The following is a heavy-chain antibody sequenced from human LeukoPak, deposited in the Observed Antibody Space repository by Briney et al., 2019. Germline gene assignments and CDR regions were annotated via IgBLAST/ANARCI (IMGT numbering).Heavy chain of an antibody. CDR1: GFSFNTYA. V-gene: IGHV3-23*01. J-gene: IGHJ4*02. Sequence: PGGSLRLSCAASGFSFNTYAMSWVRQAPGKGLEWVSVIRGSGADTYYADSVKGRFTISRDNSKNTVYLQMSSLRAEDTAVYYCAKEGHLGYCSSGMCYFDYWGQGTLVTVSS. D-gene: IGHD2-15*01. CDR3: AKEGHLGYCSSGMCYFDY. CDR2: IRGSGADT.